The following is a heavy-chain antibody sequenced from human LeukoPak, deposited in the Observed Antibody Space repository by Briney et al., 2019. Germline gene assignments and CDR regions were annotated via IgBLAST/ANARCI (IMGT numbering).Heavy chain of an antibody. D-gene: IGHD3-10*01. CDR3: ARDRGSGSGLFDY. CDR2: INPNSGGT. V-gene: IGHV1-2*02. CDR1: GYTFTGYY. Sequence: ASVKVSCKASGYTFTGYYMHWVRQAPGQGLEWMGWINPNSGGTNYAQKFQGRVTITADESTSTAYMELSSLRSEDTAVYYCARDRGSGSGLFDYWGQGTLVTVSS. J-gene: IGHJ4*02.